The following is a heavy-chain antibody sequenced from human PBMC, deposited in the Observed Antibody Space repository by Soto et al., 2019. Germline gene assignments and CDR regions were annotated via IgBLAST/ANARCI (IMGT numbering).Heavy chain of an antibody. D-gene: IGHD1-26*01. Sequence: GSLRLSCAASGFTFSSYGMHWVRQAPGKGLEWVAVISYDGSNKYYADSVKGRFTISRDNSKNTLYLQMNSLRAEDTAVYYCAKASLKWEPPLFDYWGQGTLVTVSS. V-gene: IGHV3-30*18. CDR2: ISYDGSNK. J-gene: IGHJ4*02. CDR3: AKASLKWEPPLFDY. CDR1: GFTFSSYG.